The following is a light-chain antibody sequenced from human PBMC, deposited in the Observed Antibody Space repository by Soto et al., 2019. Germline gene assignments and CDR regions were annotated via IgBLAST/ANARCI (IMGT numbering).Light chain of an antibody. CDR2: HTS. V-gene: IGKV1-39*01. CDR3: QQSYSAPRT. CDR1: QSISRF. J-gene: IGKJ1*01. Sequence: DMQMTQSPSSLSASVGDRVTITCRASQSISRFLNWYQQIPGKAPKLLISHTSGLQSGVPSRFSGSGSGTDFTLTISSLQPEDSATFYCQQSYSAPRTFGHGTKVEI.